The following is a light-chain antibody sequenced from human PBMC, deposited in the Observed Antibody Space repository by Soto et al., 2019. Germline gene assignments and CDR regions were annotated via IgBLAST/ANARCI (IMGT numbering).Light chain of an antibody. CDR2: DAS. J-gene: IGKJ5*01. CDR1: QSISSY. V-gene: IGKV3-11*01. CDR3: QQRSNSPPLT. Sequence: EIVLTQSPATLSLSPGERATLSCRASQSISSYLAWYQQKPGQAPRLLIYDASNRATGIPARFSGRGSETDYSLTISSLGPEDFALYYRQQRSNSPPLTLRQGTRLE.